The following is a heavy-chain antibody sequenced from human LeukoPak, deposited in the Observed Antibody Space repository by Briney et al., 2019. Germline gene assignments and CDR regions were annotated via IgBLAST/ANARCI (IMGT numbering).Heavy chain of an antibody. J-gene: IGHJ4*02. CDR1: GYTFTNYD. CDR3: AVLVLGLPFDY. V-gene: IGHV1-8*01. D-gene: IGHD6-13*01. Sequence: ASVKVSCKASGYTFTNYDINWVRQATGQGLEWMGWMNPNSGNTGYAQRFQGRLTMTRSTSISTAYMELSSLRTEDTAVYYCAVLVLGLPFDYWGQGTLVTVSS. CDR2: MNPNSGNT.